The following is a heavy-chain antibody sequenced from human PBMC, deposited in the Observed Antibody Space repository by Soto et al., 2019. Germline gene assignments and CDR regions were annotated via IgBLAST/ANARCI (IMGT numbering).Heavy chain of an antibody. D-gene: IGHD3-16*01. CDR1: VGTFSSYA. V-gene: IGHV1-69*13. Sequence: SVKVSCKASVGTFSSYAISWVRQAPGQGLEWMGGIIPIFGTANYAQKFQGRVTITADESTSTAYMELSSLRSEYTAVYYCARVGSRPAWGQGTLVTVSS. CDR2: IIPIFGTA. CDR3: ARVGSRPA. J-gene: IGHJ5*02.